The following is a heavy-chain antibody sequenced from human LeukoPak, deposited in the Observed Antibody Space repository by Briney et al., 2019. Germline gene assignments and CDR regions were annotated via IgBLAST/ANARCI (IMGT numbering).Heavy chain of an antibody. J-gene: IGHJ4*02. CDR1: GYTFTSYA. CDR3: ARVLQDDYIWGSYRPFDY. CDR2: INPNSGGT. V-gene: IGHV1-2*02. Sequence: ASVKVSCKASGYTFTSYAMNWVRQAPGQGLEWMGWINPNSGGTNYAQKFQGRVTMTRDTSISTAYTELSRLRSDDTAVYYCARVLQDDYIWGSYRPFDYWGQGTLVTVSS. D-gene: IGHD3-16*02.